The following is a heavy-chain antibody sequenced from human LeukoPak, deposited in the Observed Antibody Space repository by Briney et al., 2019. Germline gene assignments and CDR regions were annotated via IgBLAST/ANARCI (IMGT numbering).Heavy chain of an antibody. CDR1: GFTASSKY. CDR2: IRSDATT. Sequence: GGSLRLYCTASGFTASSKYMSWVRQASGKGLEWVSFIRSDATTAYADSVQGRFTISRDDSKNTLYLQMNSLRVEDTAVYYCARRRGGYGEGEFDYWGQGTLVTVSS. CDR3: ARRRGGYGEGEFDY. J-gene: IGHJ4*02. V-gene: IGHV3-66*04. D-gene: IGHD4-17*01.